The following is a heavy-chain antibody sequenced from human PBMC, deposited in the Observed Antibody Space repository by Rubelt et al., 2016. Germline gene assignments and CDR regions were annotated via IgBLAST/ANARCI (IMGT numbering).Heavy chain of an antibody. V-gene: IGHV4-39*01. CDR3: ATYAVDRHIGWGRAVDI. Sequence: QLQLQESGPGLVKPSETLSLTCTVSGGSISSSSYYWGWIRQPPGKGLEWMGSIYYSGSTYYNPSLKSQVTISVDTSKNQFSQKLSSGTAADTAVYYCATYAVDRHIGWGRAVDIWGQGTMVTVS. J-gene: IGHJ3*02. D-gene: IGHD5-12*01. CDR1: GGSISSSSYY. CDR2: IYYSGST.